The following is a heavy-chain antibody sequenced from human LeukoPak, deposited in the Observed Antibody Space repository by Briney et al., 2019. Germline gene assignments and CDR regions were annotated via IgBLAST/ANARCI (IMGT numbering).Heavy chain of an antibody. J-gene: IGHJ4*02. D-gene: IGHD6-13*01. CDR2: IYPGDCNT. CDR1: GYSFTSYW. CDR3: ARQHSSSWELDY. V-gene: IGHV5-51*01. Sequence: GESLKISCKGSGYSFTSYWIGWVRQMPGEGLERMGIIYPGDCNTRYSPSFQAHVTISADMSLSTAYLQWSSLKASDTAMYYCARQHSSSWELDYWGQGPLVTVSS.